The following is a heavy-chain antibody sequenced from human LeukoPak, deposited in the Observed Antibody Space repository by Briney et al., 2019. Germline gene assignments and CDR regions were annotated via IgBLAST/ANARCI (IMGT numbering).Heavy chain of an antibody. CDR3: ARDQGYYYGSGSYYDY. CDR1: GFTFSSYA. J-gene: IGHJ4*02. V-gene: IGHV3-23*01. Sequence: NPGGSLRLSCAASGFTFSSYAMSWVRQAPGKGLEWVSAISGSGGSTYYADSVKGRFTISRDNAKNSLYLQMNSLRAEDTAVYYCARDQGYYYGSGSYYDYWGQGTLVTVSS. CDR2: ISGSGGST. D-gene: IGHD3-10*01.